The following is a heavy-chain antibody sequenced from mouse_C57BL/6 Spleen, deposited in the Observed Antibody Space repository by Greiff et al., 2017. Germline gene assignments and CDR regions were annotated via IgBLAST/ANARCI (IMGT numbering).Heavy chain of an antibody. J-gene: IGHJ4*01. D-gene: IGHD1-1*02. CDR2: INSDGGST. V-gene: IGHV5-2*01. CDR3: ARYYDGAMDY. Sequence: EVQLVESGGGLVQPGESLKLSCESNEYAFPSHDMSWVRQTPEKRLELVAAINSDGGSTYYPDNMERRFIISRDNTKKTLYLQMSSLRSEDTALYYRARYYDGAMDYWGQGTSVTVSS. CDR1: EYAFPSHD.